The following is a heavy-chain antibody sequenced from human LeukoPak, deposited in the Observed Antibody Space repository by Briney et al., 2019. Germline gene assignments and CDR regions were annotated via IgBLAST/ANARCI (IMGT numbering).Heavy chain of an antibody. Sequence: GASLKISWKGSGYSFTSYWIGWVRQMPGKGLEWMGIIYPGDSDTRYSPAFQGQVTISADKSISTAYLKWSSLKASDTAMYYCARHRDVAFDYWGQGTLVTVSS. CDR1: GYSFTSYW. CDR3: ARHRDVAFDY. D-gene: IGHD5-24*01. CDR2: IYPGDSDT. V-gene: IGHV5-51*01. J-gene: IGHJ4*02.